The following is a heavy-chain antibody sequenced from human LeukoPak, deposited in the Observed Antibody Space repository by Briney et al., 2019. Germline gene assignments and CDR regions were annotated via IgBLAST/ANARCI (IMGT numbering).Heavy chain of an antibody. D-gene: IGHD2-2*01. CDR3: TMLTEISSRFDY. CDR2: IRSKAYGGTT. CDR1: GFTFGDYG. Sequence: GGSLRLSCTASGFTFGDYGMSWFRQAPGKGLEWVGFIRSKAYGGTTEYAASVKGRFTISRDDSKSIAYLQMNSLKTEDTAVYYCTMLTEISSRFDYWGQGTLVTVSS. J-gene: IGHJ4*02. V-gene: IGHV3-49*03.